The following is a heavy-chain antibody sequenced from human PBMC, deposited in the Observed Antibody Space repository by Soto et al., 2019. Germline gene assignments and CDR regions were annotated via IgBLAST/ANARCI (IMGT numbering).Heavy chain of an antibody. CDR1: GFTFSSYE. CDR2: ISSSGSTI. CDR3: ARGGYDSSGYYYVRWFDP. Sequence: PGGSLRLSCAASGFTFSSYEMNWVRQAPGKGLEWVSYISSSGSTIYYADSVKGRFTISRDNAKNSLYLQMNSLRAEDTAVYYCARGGYDSSGYYYVRWFDPWGQGTLVTVSS. V-gene: IGHV3-48*03. J-gene: IGHJ5*02. D-gene: IGHD3-22*01.